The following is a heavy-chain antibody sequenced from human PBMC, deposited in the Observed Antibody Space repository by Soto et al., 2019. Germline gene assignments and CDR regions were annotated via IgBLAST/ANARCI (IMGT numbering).Heavy chain of an antibody. CDR2: IYYSGNT. Sequence: QVQLQESGPGLVKPSQTLSLTCTVSGASINGGGYYWSWIRPHPGKGLEWIGSIYYSGNTYYSPSLKSRVTISVDTSKNHFSLRLTSVTAADTAVYYCARDPSYGDYSYYGMDVWGQGTTVTVSS. CDR3: ARDPSYGDYSYYGMDV. D-gene: IGHD4-17*01. CDR1: GASINGGGYY. V-gene: IGHV4-31*03. J-gene: IGHJ6*02.